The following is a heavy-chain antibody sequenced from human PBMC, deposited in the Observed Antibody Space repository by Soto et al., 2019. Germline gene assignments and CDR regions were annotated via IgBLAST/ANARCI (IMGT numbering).Heavy chain of an antibody. CDR1: GFTFSSYG. J-gene: IGHJ4*02. Sequence: GSLRLSCAASGFTFSSYGMHWVRQAPGKGLEWVAVISYDGSNKYYADSVKGRFTISRDNSKNTLYLQMNSLRAEDTAVYYCAKAGYCSSTSCYGSFDYWGQGALVTVSS. V-gene: IGHV3-30*18. CDR3: AKAGYCSSTSCYGSFDY. D-gene: IGHD2-2*01. CDR2: ISYDGSNK.